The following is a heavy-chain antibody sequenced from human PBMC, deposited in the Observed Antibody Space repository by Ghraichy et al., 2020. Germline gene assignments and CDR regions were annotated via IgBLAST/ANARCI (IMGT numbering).Heavy chain of an antibody. V-gene: IGHV4-4*07. Sequence: ESLNISCTVSGGSISSYYWSWIRQPAGKGLEWIGRIYTSGSTNYNPSLKSRVTMSVDTSKNQFSLKLSSVTAADTAVYYCAKTTSYYDSSGYHPTFDPWGQGTLVTVSS. J-gene: IGHJ5*02. CDR1: GGSISSYY. D-gene: IGHD3-22*01. CDR2: IYTSGST. CDR3: AKTTSYYDSSGYHPTFDP.